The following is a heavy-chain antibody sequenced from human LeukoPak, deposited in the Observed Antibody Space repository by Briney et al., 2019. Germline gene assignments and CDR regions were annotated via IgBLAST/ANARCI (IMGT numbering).Heavy chain of an antibody. CDR2: IIPILGIA. J-gene: IGHJ6*02. Sequence: ASVKVSCKASGGTFSSYAISWVRQAPGQGLEWVGRIIPILGIANYAQKFQGRVTITADKSTSTAYMELSSLRSEDTAVYYCARVAPSIYYGSAYYYGTDVWGQGTTVTVSS. CDR3: ARVAPSIYYGSAYYYGTDV. V-gene: IGHV1-69*04. D-gene: IGHD3-10*01. CDR1: GGTFSSYA.